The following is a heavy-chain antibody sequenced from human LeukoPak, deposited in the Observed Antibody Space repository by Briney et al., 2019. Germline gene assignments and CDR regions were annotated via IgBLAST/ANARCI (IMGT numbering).Heavy chain of an antibody. Sequence: SETLSLTCAVYGGSFSGYYWSWIRQPPGKGLEWIGEINHSGSTNYNPSLKSRVTISVDTSKNQFSLKLSSVTAADTAVYYCARGRGRSYYSWFDPWGQGTLVTVSS. J-gene: IGHJ5*02. CDR2: INHSGST. CDR3: ARGRGRSYYSWFDP. CDR1: GGSFSGYY. D-gene: IGHD1-26*01. V-gene: IGHV4-34*01.